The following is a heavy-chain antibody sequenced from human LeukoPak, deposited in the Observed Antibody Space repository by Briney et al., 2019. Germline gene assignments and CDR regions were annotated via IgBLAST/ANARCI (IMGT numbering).Heavy chain of an antibody. J-gene: IGHJ4*02. CDR1: GFTFSSYS. CDR2: ISSSSSTI. Sequence: GSLRLSCAASGFTFSSYSMNWVRQAPGKGLEWVSYISSSSSTIYYADSVKGRFTISRDNAKNSLYLQMNSLRAEDTAVYYCARPEGATTTYWGQGTLVTVSS. CDR3: ARPEGATTTY. D-gene: IGHD1-26*01. V-gene: IGHV3-48*01.